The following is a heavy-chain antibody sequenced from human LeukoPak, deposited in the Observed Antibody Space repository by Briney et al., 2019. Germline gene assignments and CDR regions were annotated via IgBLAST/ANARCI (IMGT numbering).Heavy chain of an antibody. CDR2: IKEDGSEK. CDR3: ARDGYDSSGYYLDF. Sequence: TGGSLRLSCAASGFTFSNHWMNWVRQAPGKGLEWVANIKEDGSEKDYVDSVKGRFTISRDNSKNTLYLQMNSLRAGDTALYYCARDGYDSSGYYLDFWGQGTLVTVSS. J-gene: IGHJ4*02. CDR1: GFTFSNHW. V-gene: IGHV3-7*01. D-gene: IGHD3-22*01.